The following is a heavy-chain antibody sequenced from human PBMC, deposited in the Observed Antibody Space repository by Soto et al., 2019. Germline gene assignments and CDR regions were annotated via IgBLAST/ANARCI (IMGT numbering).Heavy chain of an antibody. J-gene: IGHJ3*02. CDR3: ARNRGSSKAFDI. Sequence: QVQLVESGGGVVQPGRSLRLSCAASGFTFSSYGMHWVRQAPGKGLEWVAVIWYDGSNKYYADSVKGRFTISRDNSKNTLYLQMNSLRAEDTAVYYCARNRGSSKAFDIWGQGTMVTVSS. CDR1: GFTFSSYG. V-gene: IGHV3-33*01. CDR2: IWYDGSNK.